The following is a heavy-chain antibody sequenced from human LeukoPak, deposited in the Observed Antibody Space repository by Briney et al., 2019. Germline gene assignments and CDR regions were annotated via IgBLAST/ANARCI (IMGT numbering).Heavy chain of an antibody. J-gene: IGHJ4*02. CDR1: GFTFSSNS. V-gene: IGHV3-23*01. CDR3: AKHGYYGSELKYNFES. D-gene: IGHD3-10*01. Sequence: PGGSLRLSCAASGFTFSSNSMTWVRQAPGKGLQWVSTITGGVGNIYYADSVKGRFTISRDNSKSTLYLQMNSLRAEDTAVYYCAKHGYYGSELKYNFESWGQGTLVTVSP. CDR2: ITGGVGNI.